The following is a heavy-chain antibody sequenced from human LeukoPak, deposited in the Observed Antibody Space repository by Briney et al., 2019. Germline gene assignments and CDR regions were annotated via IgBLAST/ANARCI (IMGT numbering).Heavy chain of an antibody. Sequence: GGSLRLSCAASGFTFSGSAMHWVRQASGKGLEWVGRIRSKANSYATAYAASVKGRFTISRDDSKNTAYLQMNSLKTEDTAVYYCTRPLSGYEGQYYYYYMDVWGKGTTVTVSS. D-gene: IGHD5-12*01. J-gene: IGHJ6*03. CDR1: GFTFSGSA. V-gene: IGHV3-73*01. CDR2: IRSKANSYAT. CDR3: TRPLSGYEGQYYYYYMDV.